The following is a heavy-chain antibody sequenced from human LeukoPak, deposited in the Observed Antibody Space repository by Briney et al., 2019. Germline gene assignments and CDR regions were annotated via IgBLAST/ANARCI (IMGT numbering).Heavy chain of an antibody. CDR3: ARDGYDVDTAMVVPFDY. CDR2: ISSSSSYI. V-gene: IGHV3-21*01. D-gene: IGHD5-18*01. CDR1: GFTFSSYS. J-gene: IGHJ4*02. Sequence: GGSLRLSCAPSGFTFSSYSMNWVRQAPGKGLEWVSSISSSSSYIYYADPVKGRFTISRDNAKNSLYLQMNSLRAEDTAVYYCARDGYDVDTAMVVPFDYWGWGTLVTVSS.